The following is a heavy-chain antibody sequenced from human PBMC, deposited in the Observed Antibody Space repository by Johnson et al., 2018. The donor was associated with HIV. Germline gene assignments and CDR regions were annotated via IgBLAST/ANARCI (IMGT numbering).Heavy chain of an antibody. V-gene: IGHV3-30-3*01. CDR3: AKDGGGGGRLLRGAFDI. CDR2: ISYDGSNK. CDR1: GFTFSSYA. J-gene: IGHJ3*02. Sequence: QVQLVESGGGVVQPGRSLRLSCAASGFTFSSYAMHWVRQAPGKGLEWVAVISYDGSNKYYADSVKGRFTISRDNSKNTLYLQMNSLRAEDTAVYYCAKDGGGGGRLLRGAFDIWGQETMVTVSS. D-gene: IGHD3-22*01.